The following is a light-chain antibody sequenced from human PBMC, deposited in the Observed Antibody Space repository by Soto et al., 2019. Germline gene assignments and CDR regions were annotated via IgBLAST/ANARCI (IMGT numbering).Light chain of an antibody. J-gene: IGKJ5*01. CDR3: QQRKSYPIT. CDR1: QDINTY. CDR2: AAS. Sequence: DIQLTQSPSFLSASVGDRVTITCRASQDINTYLAWYQQKPGKAPKLLIFAASTLQNGVPSRFSGSGSGTEFTVTITSLLPEDFATYYCQQRKSYPITFGQGTRLEIK. V-gene: IGKV1-9*01.